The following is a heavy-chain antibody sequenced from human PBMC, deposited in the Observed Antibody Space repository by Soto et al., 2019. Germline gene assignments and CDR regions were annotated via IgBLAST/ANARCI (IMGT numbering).Heavy chain of an antibody. V-gene: IGHV5-51*01. Sequence: PGESLKISCKGSGYSFTSYWIGWVRQMPGKGLEWMGIIYPGDSDTRYSPSFQGQVTISADKSISTAYLQWSSLKASDTALFYFARHGYYYGSGSYYRDIDYWGQGTLVTVSS. CDR3: ARHGYYYGSGSYYRDIDY. D-gene: IGHD3-10*01. J-gene: IGHJ4*02. CDR2: IYPGDSDT. CDR1: GYSFTSYW.